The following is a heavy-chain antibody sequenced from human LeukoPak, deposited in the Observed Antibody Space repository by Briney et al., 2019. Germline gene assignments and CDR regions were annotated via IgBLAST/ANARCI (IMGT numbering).Heavy chain of an antibody. Sequence: PSETLSLTCTVSGGSISSYYWSWIRQPPGKGLEWIGYIYYSGSTNYNPSLKSRVTISVDTSKDQFSLKLSSVTAADTAVYYCARGPPGSGRKNWFDPWGQGTLVTVSS. CDR2: IYYSGST. V-gene: IGHV4-59*12. CDR3: ARGPPGSGRKNWFDP. J-gene: IGHJ5*02. D-gene: IGHD2-15*01. CDR1: GGSISSYY.